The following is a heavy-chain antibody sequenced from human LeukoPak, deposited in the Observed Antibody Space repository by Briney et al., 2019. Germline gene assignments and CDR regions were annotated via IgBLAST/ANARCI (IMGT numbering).Heavy chain of an antibody. J-gene: IGHJ4*02. V-gene: IGHV1-18*01. D-gene: IGHD3-22*01. Sequence: GASVKVSCKASGYTFTSYGISWVRQAPGQGLEWMGWISGYNGNTKYAQKFQGRVTMTRDTSTSTAYMELRSLISDDTAVYYCARDLPMYYYDTSGLPLFDYWGQGTLVTVSS. CDR3: ARDLPMYYYDTSGLPLFDY. CDR1: GYTFTSYG. CDR2: ISGYNGNT.